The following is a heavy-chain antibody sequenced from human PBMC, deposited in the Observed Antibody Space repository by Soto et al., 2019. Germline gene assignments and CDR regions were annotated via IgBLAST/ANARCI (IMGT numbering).Heavy chain of an antibody. CDR2: IYPGDSDT. CDR3: ARLPYYYDSSGYYYVAPFDY. J-gene: IGHJ4*02. Sequence: GESLKISCKGSGYSFTSYWIGWVRQMPGKGLEWMGIIYPGDSDTRYSPSFQGQVTISADKSISTAYLQWSSLKASDTAMYYCARLPYYYDSSGYYYVAPFDYWGQGTLVTVS. D-gene: IGHD3-22*01. V-gene: IGHV5-51*01. CDR1: GYSFTSYW.